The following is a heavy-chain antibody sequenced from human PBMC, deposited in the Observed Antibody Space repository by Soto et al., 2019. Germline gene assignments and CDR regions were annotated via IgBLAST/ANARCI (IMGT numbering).Heavy chain of an antibody. CDR2: IIPIFGTA. D-gene: IGHD5-18*01. V-gene: IGHV1-69*13. CDR3: ARDRRGELVYSYGFSVGAYGMDV. Sequence: ASVKVCCKDSGGTYSSYAMRWVRQAHRQGLEWMGGIIPIFGTANYAQKFQGRVTITADESTSTAYMELSSLRSEDTAVYYCARDRRGELVYSYGFSVGAYGMDVWGQGTTVTVSS. CDR1: GGTYSSYA. J-gene: IGHJ6*02.